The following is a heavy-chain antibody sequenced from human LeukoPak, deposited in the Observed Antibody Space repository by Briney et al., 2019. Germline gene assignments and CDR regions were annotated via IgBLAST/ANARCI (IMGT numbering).Heavy chain of an antibody. Sequence: GGSLRLSGAASGFTFSSYGMHWVRQAPGKGLEWVAVIWYDGSNKYYADSVKGRFTISRDNSKNTLYLQMNSLRAEDTAVYYCARDELVPAAISYYYYGMDVWGQGTTVTVSS. V-gene: IGHV3-33*01. J-gene: IGHJ6*02. CDR3: ARDELVPAAISYYYYGMDV. CDR2: IWYDGSNK. CDR1: GFTFSSYG. D-gene: IGHD2-2*02.